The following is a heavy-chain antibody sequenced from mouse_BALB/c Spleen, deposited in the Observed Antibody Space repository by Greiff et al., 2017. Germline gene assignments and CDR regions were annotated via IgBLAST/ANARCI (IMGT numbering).Heavy chain of an antibody. Sequence: QVQLQQPGAELVRPGASVKLSCKASGYTFTSYWINWVKQRPGQGLEWIGNIYPSDSYTNYNQKFKDKATLTVDKSSSTAYMQLSSPTSEDSAVYYCTNYYGSRDYWGQGTTLTVSS. CDR2: IYPSDSYT. CDR3: TNYYGSRDY. V-gene: IGHV1-69*02. D-gene: IGHD1-1*01. J-gene: IGHJ2*01. CDR1: GYTFTSYW.